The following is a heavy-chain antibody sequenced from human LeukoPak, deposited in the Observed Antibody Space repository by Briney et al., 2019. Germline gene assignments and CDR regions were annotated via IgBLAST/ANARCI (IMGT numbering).Heavy chain of an antibody. Sequence: PSETLSLTCTVSGGSISSYYWSWIRPPPGKGLEWIGNIHDSGSTNYKTSLKSRVTISIDTSKNQFSLKLNSVTAADTAAYYCARVAPYYDLDYWGQGTLVTVSS. D-gene: IGHD3-22*01. J-gene: IGHJ4*02. CDR3: ARVAPYYDLDY. CDR1: GGSISSYY. CDR2: IHDSGST. V-gene: IGHV4-4*09.